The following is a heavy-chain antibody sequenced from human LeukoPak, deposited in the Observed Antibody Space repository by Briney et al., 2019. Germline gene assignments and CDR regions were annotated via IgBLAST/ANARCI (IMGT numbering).Heavy chain of an antibody. CDR3: SKGRGGV. CDR1: GFTFSSYG. Sequence: GGSLRLSCAASGFTFSSYGMHWVRQAPGKGLEWVAVISYDGSNKYYADSVKGRFTISRDNSKNTLYLQMNSLRAEDTALYYCSKGRGGVWGQGTTVTVSS. V-gene: IGHV3-30*18. CDR2: ISYDGSNK. D-gene: IGHD3-10*01. J-gene: IGHJ6*02.